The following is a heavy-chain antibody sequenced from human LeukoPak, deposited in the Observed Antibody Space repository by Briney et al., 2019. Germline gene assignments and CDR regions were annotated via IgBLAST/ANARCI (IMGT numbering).Heavy chain of an antibody. CDR1: GGSLSGYY. D-gene: IGHD4-17*01. CDR3: ARGLGTTVTTPEVY. Sequence: PSETLSLTCAVSGGSLSGYYWTWIRQPPGKGLEWIGEINHSGSTNYNPSLKSRVTISVDTSKNQFSLKLSSVTAADTAVYYCARGLGTTVTTPEVYWGQGTLVTVSS. CDR2: INHSGST. V-gene: IGHV4-34*01. J-gene: IGHJ4*02.